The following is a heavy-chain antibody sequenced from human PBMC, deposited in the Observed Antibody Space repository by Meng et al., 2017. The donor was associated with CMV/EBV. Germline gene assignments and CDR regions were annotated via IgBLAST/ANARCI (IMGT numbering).Heavy chain of an antibody. V-gene: IGHV4-34*01. CDR1: GGSFSGYY. CDR3: ARLSRWLRMGYGMDV. J-gene: IGHJ6*02. D-gene: IGHD5-12*01. Sequence: SETLSLTCAVYGGSFSGYYWSWIRRPPGKGLEWIGEINHSGSTNYNPSLKSRVTISVDTSKNQFSLKLSSVTAADTAVYYCARLSRWLRMGYGMDVWGQGTTVTVSS. CDR2: INHSGST.